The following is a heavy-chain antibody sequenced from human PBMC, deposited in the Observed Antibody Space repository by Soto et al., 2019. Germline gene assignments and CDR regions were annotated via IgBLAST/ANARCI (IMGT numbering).Heavy chain of an antibody. J-gene: IGHJ4*02. V-gene: IGHV3-48*02. CDR1: GFTFSSYS. D-gene: IGHD2-2*01. CDR3: ARDSSYAFDY. Sequence: GGSLRLSCAASGFTFSSYSMNWVRQAPGKGLEWVSYTTSSSDTISYADSVKGRFTISRDNAKNSLYLQMNSLRDEDTAVYYCARDSSYAFDYWGQGTLVTVSS. CDR2: TTSSSDTI.